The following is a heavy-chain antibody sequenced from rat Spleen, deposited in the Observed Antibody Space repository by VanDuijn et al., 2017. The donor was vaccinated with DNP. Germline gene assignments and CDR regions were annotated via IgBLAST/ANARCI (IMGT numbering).Heavy chain of an antibody. CDR1: GLTFSDFG. Sequence: EVQLVESGGGLVQPGRSLILSCTASGLTFSDFGMAWVRQAPKKGLEWVATISYDGSSTYYRDSVKGRFTISRDNAKSTLYLQMDSPRSEDTATYYCTTEAGDYWGQGVMVTVSS. D-gene: IGHD5-1*01. CDR3: TTEAGDY. V-gene: IGHV5-7*01. J-gene: IGHJ2*01. CDR2: ISYDGSST.